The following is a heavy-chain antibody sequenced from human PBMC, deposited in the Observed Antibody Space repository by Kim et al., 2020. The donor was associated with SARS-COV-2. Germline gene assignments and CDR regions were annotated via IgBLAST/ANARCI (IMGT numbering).Heavy chain of an antibody. CDR3: AKDGPYCSSTSCLGGAGCYYYYYMDV. CDR1: GFTFSSYA. J-gene: IGHJ6*03. Sequence: GGSLRLSCAASGFTFSSYAMSWVRQAPGKGLEWVSAISGSGGSTYYADSVKGRFTISRDNSKNTLYLQMNSLRAEDTAVYYCAKDGPYCSSTSCLGGAGCYYYYYMDVWGKGTTVTVSS. D-gene: IGHD2-2*01. CDR2: ISGSGGST. V-gene: IGHV3-23*01.